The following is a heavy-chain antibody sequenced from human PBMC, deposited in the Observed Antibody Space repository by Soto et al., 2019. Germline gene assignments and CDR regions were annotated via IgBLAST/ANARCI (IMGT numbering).Heavy chain of an antibody. CDR1: GGSISSPNW. V-gene: IGHV4-4*02. CDR3: ARVHVMVVAGSTFDY. CDR2: IFHTGTT. Sequence: ASETQSLTYAVSGGSISSPNWWIWARQSPGKGLEWIAEIFHTGTTYYNPSLKGRITISVDTSNNQFSLKLTSVTAADTAVYYCARVHVMVVAGSTFDYWGHGTLVTVSS. D-gene: IGHD6-19*01. J-gene: IGHJ4*01.